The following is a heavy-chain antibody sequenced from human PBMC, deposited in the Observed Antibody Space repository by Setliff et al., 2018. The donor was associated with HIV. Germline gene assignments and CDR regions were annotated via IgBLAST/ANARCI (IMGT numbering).Heavy chain of an antibody. CDR3: ARDPWVRGVIMAPDY. D-gene: IGHD3-10*01. CDR1: GGSISSSSYY. Sequence: PSETLSLTCTVSGGSISSSSYYWGWIRQPPGKGLEWIGTIYYSGSTYYNTSFKSRVTISVDTSKNQFSLKLSSVTAADTAVYYCARDPWVRGVIMAPDYWGQGTLVTVSS. CDR2: IYYSGST. J-gene: IGHJ4*02. V-gene: IGHV4-39*07.